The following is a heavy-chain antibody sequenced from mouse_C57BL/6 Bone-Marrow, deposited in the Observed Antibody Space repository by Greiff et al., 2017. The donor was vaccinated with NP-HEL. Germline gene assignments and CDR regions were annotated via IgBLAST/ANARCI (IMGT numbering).Heavy chain of an antibody. Sequence: EVKVEESGGGLVHPGGSMQLSCAASGFTFSDAWMDWVRQSPEKGLEWVAEIRNKANNHATYYAESVKGRFTISTDVSKSSVYLQMNSVRTEDTGSYYCTGFAYWGEGTLVTVSA. J-gene: IGHJ3*01. CDR3: TGFAY. CDR2: IRNKANNHAT. V-gene: IGHV6-6*01. CDR1: GFTFSDAW.